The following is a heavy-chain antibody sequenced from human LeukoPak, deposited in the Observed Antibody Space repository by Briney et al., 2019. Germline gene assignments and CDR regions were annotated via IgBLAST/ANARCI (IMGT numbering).Heavy chain of an antibody. CDR3: ARGQKTYGDYEYYFDY. J-gene: IGHJ4*02. CDR2: INHSGST. CDR1: GGTFSGYY. V-gene: IGHV4-34*01. Sequence: SETLSLTCAVYGGTFSGYYWSWIRQPPGKGLEWIGEINHSGSTNYNPSIKSRVTISVDTSKNQFSLKLSSVTAADTAVYYCARGQKTYGDYEYYFDYWGQGTLVAVSS. D-gene: IGHD4-17*01.